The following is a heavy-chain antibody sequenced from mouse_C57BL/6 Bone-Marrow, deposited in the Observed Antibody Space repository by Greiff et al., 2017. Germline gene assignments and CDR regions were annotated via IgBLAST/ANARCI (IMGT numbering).Heavy chain of an antibody. D-gene: IGHD1-1*01. CDR3: AMDYGSSYQFAY. Sequence: QVQLKESGAELVKPGASVKMSCKASGYTFTSYWITWVKQRPGQGLEWIGDIYPGSGSTNYNEKFKSKATLTVDTSSSTAYMQLSSLTSEDSAVYYCAMDYGSSYQFAYWGQGTLVTVSA. J-gene: IGHJ3*01. CDR2: IYPGSGST. V-gene: IGHV1-55*01. CDR1: GYTFTSYW.